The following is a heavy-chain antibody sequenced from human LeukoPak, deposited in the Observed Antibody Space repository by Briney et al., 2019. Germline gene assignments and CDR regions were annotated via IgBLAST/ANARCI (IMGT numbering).Heavy chain of an antibody. CDR2: IWYDGNSK. Sequence: GGSLRLSCAASGFTFSSFGMHWVRQAPGKGLEWVAIIWYDGNSKYYADFVKGRFAISRDNSKNMLYLQMNSLRAEDTAVYYCAKDQGIGDYASTDYWGQGTLVTVSS. J-gene: IGHJ4*02. D-gene: IGHD4-17*01. CDR3: AKDQGIGDYASTDY. V-gene: IGHV3-33*06. CDR1: GFTFSSFG.